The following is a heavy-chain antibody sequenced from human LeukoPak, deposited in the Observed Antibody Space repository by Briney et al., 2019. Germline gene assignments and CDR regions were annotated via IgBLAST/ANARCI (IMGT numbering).Heavy chain of an antibody. J-gene: IGHJ4*02. CDR3: ARAGIAVAGAIDY. D-gene: IGHD6-19*01. CDR2: IYHSGST. Sequence: PSETLSLTCAVSGGSISSSNWWSWVRQPPGKGLEWIGEIYHSGSTNYNPSLKSRVTISVDKSKNQFSLKLSSVTAADTAVYYCARAGIAVAGAIDYWGQGTLVTVSS. CDR1: GGSISSSNW. V-gene: IGHV4-4*02.